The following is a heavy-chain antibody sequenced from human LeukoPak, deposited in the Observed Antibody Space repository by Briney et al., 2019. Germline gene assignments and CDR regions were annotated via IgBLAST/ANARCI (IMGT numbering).Heavy chain of an antibody. CDR3: ARSYYDFWSGFSSDRGGWTLDY. CDR1: GFTFSSYS. V-gene: IGHV3-21*01. J-gene: IGHJ4*02. D-gene: IGHD3-3*01. CDR2: ISSSSSYI. Sequence: GGSLRLSCAASGFTFSSYSMNWVRQAPGKGLEWVSSISSSSSYIYYADSVKGRFTISRDNAKNSLYLQMNSLRAEDTAVYYCARSYYDFWSGFSSDRGGWTLDYWGQGTLVTVSS.